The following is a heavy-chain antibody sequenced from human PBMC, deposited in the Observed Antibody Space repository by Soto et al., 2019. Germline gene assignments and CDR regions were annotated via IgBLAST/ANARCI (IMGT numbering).Heavy chain of an antibody. Sequence: SETLSLTCAVYGGSFSGYYWSWIRQPPGKGLEWIGEINHSGSTNYNPSLKSRVTISVDTSKNQFSLKLSSVTAADTAVYYCARAILGSAPFDYWGQGTVVTVSS. D-gene: IGHD6-25*01. CDR1: GGSFSGYY. V-gene: IGHV4-34*01. CDR2: INHSGST. J-gene: IGHJ4*02. CDR3: ARAILGSAPFDY.